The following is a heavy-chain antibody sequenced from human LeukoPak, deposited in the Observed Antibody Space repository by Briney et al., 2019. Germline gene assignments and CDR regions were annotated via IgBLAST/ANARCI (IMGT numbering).Heavy chain of an antibody. Sequence: ASVKVSCKASGYTFTGYYMHWVRQAPGQGLEWVGRINPNSGGTNYAQKFQGRVTMTRDTSISTAYMELSRLRSDDTAVYYCARDGTGYCSGGSCYSGASFDYWGQGTLVTVSS. CDR1: GYTFTGYY. CDR3: ARDGTGYCSGGSCYSGASFDY. CDR2: INPNSGGT. V-gene: IGHV1-2*06. J-gene: IGHJ4*02. D-gene: IGHD2-15*01.